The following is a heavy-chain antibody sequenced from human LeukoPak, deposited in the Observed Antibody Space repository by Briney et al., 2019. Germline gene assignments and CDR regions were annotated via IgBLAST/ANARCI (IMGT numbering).Heavy chain of an antibody. D-gene: IGHD4-11*01. Sequence: GGSLRLSCAASGFIFSHHGMHWVRQAPGKGLEWVAVIWSDATNRFYADSVKGRFTISRDNSQNTVFLQMNSLRVKDTAIYYCARDAQRGFDYSNSLINWRHGTLVTVSS. J-gene: IGHJ4*01. V-gene: IGHV3-33*01. CDR1: GFIFSHHG. CDR3: ARDAQRGFDYSNSLIN. CDR2: IWSDATNR.